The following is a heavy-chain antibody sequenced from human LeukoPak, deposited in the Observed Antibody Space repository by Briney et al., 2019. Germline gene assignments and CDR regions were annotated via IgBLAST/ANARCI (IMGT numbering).Heavy chain of an antibody. D-gene: IGHD3-22*01. CDR1: GFTFSSYG. V-gene: IGHV3-23*01. J-gene: IGHJ6*02. Sequence: GRSLRLSCAASGFTFSSYGMHWVRQAPGKGLEWVSAISGSGGSTYYADSVKGRFTISRDNSKNTLYLQMNSLRAEDTAVYYCAKWILQGWFRRDSSGYLDVWGQGTTVTVSS. CDR3: AKWILQGWFRRDSSGYLDV. CDR2: ISGSGGST.